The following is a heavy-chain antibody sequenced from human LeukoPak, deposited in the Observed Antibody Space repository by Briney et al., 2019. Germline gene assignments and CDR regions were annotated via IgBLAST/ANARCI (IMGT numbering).Heavy chain of an antibody. Sequence: SVKVSFKASGGTFSSYAISWVRQAPGQGLEWMGGIIPIFGTANYAQKFQGRVTITADESTSTAYMELSSLRSEDTAVYYCARDHVVGAPKGYYGMDVWGQGTTVTVSS. CDR1: GGTFSSYA. V-gene: IGHV1-69*13. J-gene: IGHJ6*02. D-gene: IGHD1-26*01. CDR2: IIPIFGTA. CDR3: ARDHVVGAPKGYYGMDV.